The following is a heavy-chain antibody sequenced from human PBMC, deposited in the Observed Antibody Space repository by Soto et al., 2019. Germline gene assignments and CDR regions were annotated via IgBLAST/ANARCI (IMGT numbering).Heavy chain of an antibody. CDR3: ARDLPPSVSSGYYYYYYGMDV. CDR2: INSDGSST. CDR1: GLNFISYW. V-gene: IGHV3-74*01. J-gene: IGHJ6*02. Sequence: GGSLSLSCAASGLNFISYWMHWVRQDPGKGLVWVSRINSDGSSTSYADSVKGRFTISRDNAKNTLYLQMNSLRAEDTAVYYCARDLPPSVSSGYYYYYYGMDVWGQGTTVTVSS. D-gene: IGHD3-22*01.